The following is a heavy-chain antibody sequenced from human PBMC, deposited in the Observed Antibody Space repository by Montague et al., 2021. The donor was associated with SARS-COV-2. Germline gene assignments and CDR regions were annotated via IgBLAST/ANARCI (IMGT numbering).Heavy chain of an antibody. CDR2: IYYSGGT. CDR3: ARWVLYGGNPGDGAWDV. J-gene: IGHJ3*01. V-gene: IGHV4-59*12. CDR1: GGSISSYY. Sequence: SETLSLTCTVSGGSISSYYWSWIRQPPGKGLEWIGYIYYSGGTNYKPSLKSRVTISEDTSKNQFSLKLSSVTAADTAVYYCARWVLYGGNPGDGAWDVWGQGTTVTVSS. D-gene: IGHD4-23*01.